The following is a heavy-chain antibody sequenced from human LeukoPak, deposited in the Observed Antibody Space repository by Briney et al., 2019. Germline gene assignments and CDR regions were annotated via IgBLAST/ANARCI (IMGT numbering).Heavy chain of an antibody. D-gene: IGHD6-13*01. J-gene: IGHJ4*02. Sequence: TSETLSLTCTVSGGSISSYYWSWIRQPPGKGLEWIGYIYYSGSTNYNPSLKSRVTISVDTSKNQFSLKLSSVTAADTAVYYCARHSPRRATTGYSSSWSGFDYWGQGTLVTVSS. V-gene: IGHV4-59*01. CDR3: ARHSPRRATTGYSSSWSGFDY. CDR1: GGSISSYY. CDR2: IYYSGST.